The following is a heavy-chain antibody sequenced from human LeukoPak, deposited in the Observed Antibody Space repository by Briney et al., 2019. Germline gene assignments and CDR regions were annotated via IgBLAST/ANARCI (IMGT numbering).Heavy chain of an antibody. CDR1: GFTFSNYA. D-gene: IGHD5-12*01. J-gene: IGHJ4*02. CDR2: ITSSGSYR. V-gene: IGHV3-21*01. Sequence: GGSLRLSCAASGFTFSNYAMSWVRQAPGKGLEWVSSITSSGSYRYHSDSVKGRFTISRDNAKNSLYLQMNSLRVEDTAVYYCASENIVGTSGALFDYWGQGTLVTVSS. CDR3: ASENIVGTSGALFDY.